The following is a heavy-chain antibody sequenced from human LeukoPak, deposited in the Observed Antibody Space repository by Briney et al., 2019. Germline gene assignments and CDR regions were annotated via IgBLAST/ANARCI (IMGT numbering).Heavy chain of an antibody. J-gene: IGHJ4*02. CDR2: INHSGST. CDR3: ARDTQGYVYY. Sequence: SETLSLTCTVSGGSISSSSYYWSWIRQPPGKGLEWIGEINHSGSTNYNPSLKSRVTISVDTSKNQFSLKLSSVTAADTAVYYCARDTQGYVYYWGQGTLVTVSS. D-gene: IGHD1-1*01. CDR1: GGSISSSSYY. V-gene: IGHV4-39*07.